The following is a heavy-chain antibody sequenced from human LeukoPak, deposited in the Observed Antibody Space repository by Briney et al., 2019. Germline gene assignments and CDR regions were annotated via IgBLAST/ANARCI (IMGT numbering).Heavy chain of an antibody. J-gene: IGHJ4*02. CDR2: MNPNSGGT. Sequence: ASVKVSCKASGYTFTGYHMHWVRQAPGQGLEWMGSMNPNSGGTQYVQKVQGRVTMTRDTSISTAYMEVSSLRSDDTAVYYCARGSGIVEAARHGSDYWGQGTLVTVSS. CDR3: ARGSGIVEAARHGSDY. CDR1: GYTFTGYH. D-gene: IGHD6-6*01. V-gene: IGHV1-2*02.